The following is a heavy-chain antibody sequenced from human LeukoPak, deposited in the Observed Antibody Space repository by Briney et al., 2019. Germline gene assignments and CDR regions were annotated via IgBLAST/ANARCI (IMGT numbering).Heavy chain of an antibody. J-gene: IGHJ6*02. CDR1: GGSISSYY. Sequence: PSETLSLTCTVAGGSISSYYWSWIRQPPGKGLEWIGYIYSSGSTNYNPSLKSRVAMSVDTSKNQFSLTLSSVTAADTAVYYCAREKSYYGMDVWGQGTTVTVS. V-gene: IGHV4-59*01. CDR2: IYSSGST. CDR3: AREKSYYGMDV.